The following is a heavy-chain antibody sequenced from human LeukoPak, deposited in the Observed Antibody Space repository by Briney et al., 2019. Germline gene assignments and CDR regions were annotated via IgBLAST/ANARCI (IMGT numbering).Heavy chain of an antibody. CDR2: IIPILGIA. D-gene: IGHD3-22*01. CDR1: GGTFSSYA. Sequence: GASVKVSCKASGGTFSSYAISWVRQAPGQGLEWMGRIIPILGIANYAQKFQGRVTITADKSTSTAYMELSSLRSEDTAVYYCARDHRDEYYYDSSGYYYSYFDYWGQGTLVTVSS. CDR3: ARDHRDEYYYDSSGYYYSYFDY. J-gene: IGHJ4*02. V-gene: IGHV1-69*04.